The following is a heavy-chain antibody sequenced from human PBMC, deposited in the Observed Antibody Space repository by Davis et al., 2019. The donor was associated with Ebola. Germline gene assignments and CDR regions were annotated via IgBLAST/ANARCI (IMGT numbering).Heavy chain of an antibody. V-gene: IGHV3-7*01. CDR1: GFSFSTYW. Sequence: GGSLRLSCAASGFSFSTYWMTWVRQAPGKGLEWVANIKSDGSEKYYVDSVKGRFTISRDNAKNSLYLQMNSLRAEDTAVYYCARGGKGVHYYYYGMDVWGQGTTVTVSS. J-gene: IGHJ6*02. CDR2: IKSDGSEK. CDR3: ARGGKGVHYYYYGMDV. D-gene: IGHD3-10*01.